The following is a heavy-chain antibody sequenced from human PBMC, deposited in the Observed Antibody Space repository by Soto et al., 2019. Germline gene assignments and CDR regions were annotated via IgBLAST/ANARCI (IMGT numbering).Heavy chain of an antibody. V-gene: IGHV3-21*01. Sequence: EVQLVESGGGLVKPGGSLRLSCAASGFTFSSYSMNWVRQAPGKGLEWVSSISSSSSYIYYADSVKGRFTISRDNAKNSLYLQMNSLRAEDTGVYYGARDNAAAAGLWYYYYGMDVWGQGTTVTVSS. CDR3: ARDNAAAAGLWYYYYGMDV. D-gene: IGHD6-13*01. CDR2: ISSSSSYI. J-gene: IGHJ6*02. CDR1: GFTFSSYS.